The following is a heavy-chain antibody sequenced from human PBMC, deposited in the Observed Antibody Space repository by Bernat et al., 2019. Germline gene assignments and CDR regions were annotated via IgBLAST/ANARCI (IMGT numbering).Heavy chain of an antibody. D-gene: IGHD4-17*01. J-gene: IGHJ2*01. Sequence: QLQLQESGPGLVKPPETLSLTCTVSGGSISSSSYYWGWICQPPGKGLEWIGSIHYSGSAYYNPSLKSRVTISVDTSKNQFSLRLSSVTAADTAVYYCAKWGDYGDYGIWYFDLWGRGTLVTVSS. V-gene: IGHV4-39*01. CDR3: AKWGDYGDYGIWYFDL. CDR2: IHYSGSA. CDR1: GGSISSSSYY.